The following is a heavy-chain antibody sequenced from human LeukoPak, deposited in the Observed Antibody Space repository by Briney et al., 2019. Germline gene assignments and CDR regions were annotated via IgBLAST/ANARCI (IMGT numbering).Heavy chain of an antibody. V-gene: IGHV3-48*01. CDR1: GVTFSSYS. CDR3: ARDLRGSYSFDY. J-gene: IGHJ4*02. Sequence: GGSLRLSCAASGVTFSSYSMNWGRQAQGKGLEWVSYISSSSSTIYYADSVKGRFTISRDNAKNSLYLQMNSLRAEDTAVYYCARDLRGSYSFDYWGQGTLVTVSS. D-gene: IGHD1-26*01. CDR2: ISSSSSTI.